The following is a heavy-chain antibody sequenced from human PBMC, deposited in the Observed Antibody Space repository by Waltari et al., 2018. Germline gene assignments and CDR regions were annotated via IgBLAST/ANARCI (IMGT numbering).Heavy chain of an antibody. Sequence: QVQLQESGPGLVKPSETLSLTCTVSGGSISSNYWGWIRQPPGKGLEWIGYIYYSGSTNYNPSLKSRVTISVDTSKNQFSLKLSSVTAADTAVYYCARDLAGYSNYPWYYYGMDVWGQGTTVTVSS. V-gene: IGHV4-59*01. CDR2: IYYSGST. J-gene: IGHJ6*02. D-gene: IGHD4-4*01. CDR1: GGSISSNY. CDR3: ARDLAGYSNYPWYYYGMDV.